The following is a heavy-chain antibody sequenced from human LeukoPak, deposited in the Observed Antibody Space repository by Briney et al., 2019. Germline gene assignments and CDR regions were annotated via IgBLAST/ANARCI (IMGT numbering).Heavy chain of an antibody. CDR3: ARDVFGGV. CDR1: GGSISSYY. Sequence: SETLSLTCTVSGGSISSYYWSWIRQPPGKGLEWIGHIYYTGSTNYNPSLKSRVTISVDTSKNQFSLKLSSVTAADTAVYYYARDVFGGVWGQGTMVTVSS. CDR2: IYYTGST. J-gene: IGHJ3*01. D-gene: IGHD4-23*01. V-gene: IGHV4-59*01.